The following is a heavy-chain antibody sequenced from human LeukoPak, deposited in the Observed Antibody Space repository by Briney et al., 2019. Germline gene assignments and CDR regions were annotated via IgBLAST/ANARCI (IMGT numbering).Heavy chain of an antibody. CDR2: IIPIFGTA. D-gene: IGHD3-3*01. V-gene: IGHV1-69*05. Sequence: GASVKVSCKASGGTFSSYAISWVRQAPGQGLEWMGGIIPIFGTANYAQKFQGRVTITTDESTSTAYMELSSLRSEDTAVYYCARVADFWSGYGWFDPWGQGTLVTVSS. J-gene: IGHJ5*02. CDR1: GGTFSSYA. CDR3: ARVADFWSGYGWFDP.